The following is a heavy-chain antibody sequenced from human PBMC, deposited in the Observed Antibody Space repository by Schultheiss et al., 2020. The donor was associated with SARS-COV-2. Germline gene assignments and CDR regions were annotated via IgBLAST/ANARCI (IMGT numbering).Heavy chain of an antibody. V-gene: IGHV1-2*02. J-gene: IGHJ6*02. CDR2: INPNSGGT. CDR3: ARDRHYYDIKRRGMDV. D-gene: IGHD3-22*01. Sequence: ASVKVSCKASGYTFTGYYMHWVRQAPGQGLEWMGWINPNSGGTNYAQKFQGRVTMTTDTSTSTAYMELRSLRSDDTAVYYCARDRHYYDIKRRGMDVWGQGTTVTVSS. CDR1: GYTFTGYY.